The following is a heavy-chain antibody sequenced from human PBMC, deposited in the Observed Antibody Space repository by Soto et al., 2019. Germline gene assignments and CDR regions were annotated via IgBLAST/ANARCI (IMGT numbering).Heavy chain of an antibody. V-gene: IGHV1-24*01. CDR1: GYTLTELS. J-gene: IGHJ2*01. CDR3: ATDRSHGSGSLNKYFDR. D-gene: IGHD3-10*01. CDR2: FDPEDGET. Sequence: ASVKVSCKVSGYTLTELSMHWVRQAPGKGLEWMGGFDPEDGETIYAQKFQGRVTMTEDTSTDTAYMELSSLRSEDTAVYYCATDRSHGSGSLNKYFDRWGRGTLVSVAS.